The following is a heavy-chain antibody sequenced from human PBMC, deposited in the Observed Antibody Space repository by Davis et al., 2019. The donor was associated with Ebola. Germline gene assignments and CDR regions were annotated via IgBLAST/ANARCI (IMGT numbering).Heavy chain of an antibody. CDR2: IIPIFGTA. CDR1: GGTFSSYA. Sequence: SVKVSCKASGGTFSSYAISWVRQAPGQGLDWMGGIIPIFGTANYAQKFQGRVTITADKSTSTAYMELSSLRSKDTAVYYCAKGEITMVQGVPSGRYFDYWGQGTLVTVSS. J-gene: IGHJ4*02. CDR3: AKGEITMVQGVPSGRYFDY. V-gene: IGHV1-69*06. D-gene: IGHD3-10*01.